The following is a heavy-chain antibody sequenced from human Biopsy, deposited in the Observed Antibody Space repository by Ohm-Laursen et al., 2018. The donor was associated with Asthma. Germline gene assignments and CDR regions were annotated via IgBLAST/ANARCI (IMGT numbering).Heavy chain of an antibody. J-gene: IGHJ4*02. CDR3: AGFCSGGNCPDH. CDR1: GVSIRSYY. Sequence: GTLSLTCSVSGVSIRSYYWTWIRQPPGKGLEWIGNIHYSGSTYSNPSLKSQVTISVDTSKKQISLRLSSVIAADTAVYYCAGFCSGGNCPDHWGQGTLVTVSS. CDR2: IHYSGST. D-gene: IGHD2-15*01. V-gene: IGHV4-59*01.